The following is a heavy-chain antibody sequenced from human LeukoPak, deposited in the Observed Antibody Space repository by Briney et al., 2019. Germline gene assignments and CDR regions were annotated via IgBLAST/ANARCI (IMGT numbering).Heavy chain of an antibody. Sequence: ASVKVSCKASGYTFTAYRMHWLRQAPGQGLEWMGWINPDTGDTNYAQNFQGRVTMTRDMTFTTAYMDLDSLTSDDTAVYYCARDAYFDHWGQGTLVTVSS. CDR1: GYTFTAYR. V-gene: IGHV1-2*02. J-gene: IGHJ4*02. CDR3: ARDAYFDH. CDR2: INPDTGDT.